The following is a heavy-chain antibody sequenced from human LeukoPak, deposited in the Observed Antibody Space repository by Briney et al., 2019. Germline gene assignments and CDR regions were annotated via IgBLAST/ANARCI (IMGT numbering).Heavy chain of an antibody. D-gene: IGHD6-19*01. CDR3: ARGSTVAVAGTVRGMDV. CDR1: GFTFNNYG. J-gene: IGHJ6*02. CDR2: IWYDGSKK. V-gene: IGHV3-33*07. Sequence: GGSLRLSCAASGFTFNNYGFYWVRQAPGKGLEWVALIWYDGSKKLYTESVKGRFTISRDSSKNTVYLQMNSLRDEDTAVYYCARGSTVAVAGTVRGMDVWGQGTTVTVSS.